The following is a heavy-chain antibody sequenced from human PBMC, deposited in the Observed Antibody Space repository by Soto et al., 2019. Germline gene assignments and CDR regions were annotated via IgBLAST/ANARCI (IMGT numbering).Heavy chain of an antibody. CDR3: ARGDWNYGGFDY. J-gene: IGHJ4*02. Sequence: QVPLVESGGGVVQPGRSLRLSCAASGFTFSSYGMHWVRQAPGKGLEWVAVIWYDGSNKYYADSVKGRFTISRDNSKNTLYLQMNSLRAEDTAVYYCARGDWNYGGFDYWGQGTLVTVSS. V-gene: IGHV3-33*01. CDR1: GFTFSSYG. CDR2: IWYDGSNK. D-gene: IGHD1-7*01.